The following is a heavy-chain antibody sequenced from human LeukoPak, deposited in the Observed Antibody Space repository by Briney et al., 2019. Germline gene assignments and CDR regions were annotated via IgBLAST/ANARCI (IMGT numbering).Heavy chain of an antibody. CDR1: GFTVSSNY. V-gene: IGHV3-53*01. Sequence: GGSLRLSCVASGFTVSSNYMSWVRQAPGKGLEWVSVIYSGGSTYYADSVKGRFTISRDNSKNTLYLQMNSLRAEGTAVYYCASGSGSYRTPYYYMDVWGTGTTVTVSS. J-gene: IGHJ6*03. D-gene: IGHD3-10*01. CDR3: ASGSGSYRTPYYYMDV. CDR2: IYSGGST.